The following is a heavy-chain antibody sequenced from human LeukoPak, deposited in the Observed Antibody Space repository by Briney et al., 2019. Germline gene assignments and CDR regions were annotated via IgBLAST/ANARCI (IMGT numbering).Heavy chain of an antibody. CDR2: MSYDGTNY. Sequence: GRSLRLSCAASGFTFSDYAMHWVRQAPGKGLEWVAVMSYDGTNYYYADSVKGRFTISRDNSKKTLYLQMKSLRVEDTAVYYCARPQYITSSSPDYWGQGTLVTVSS. CDR3: ARPQYITSSSPDY. V-gene: IGHV3-30*04. D-gene: IGHD3-10*01. J-gene: IGHJ4*02. CDR1: GFTFSDYA.